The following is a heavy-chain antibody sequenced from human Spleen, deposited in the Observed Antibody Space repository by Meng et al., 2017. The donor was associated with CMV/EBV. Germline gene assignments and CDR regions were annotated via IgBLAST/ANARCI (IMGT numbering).Heavy chain of an antibody. CDR2: MNSGGSA. Sequence: GSLRLSCNFSGDSTRSYYWSWIRQPPGKGLEWIGFMNSGGSANYNPSLRGRVTISVDMSRNQFSLRLSSVTAADTAVYYCARDPATGPRGDHFDYWGQGTRVTVSS. J-gene: IGHJ4*02. D-gene: IGHD3-16*01. CDR1: GDSTRSYY. CDR3: ARDPATGPRGDHFDY. V-gene: IGHV4-59*01.